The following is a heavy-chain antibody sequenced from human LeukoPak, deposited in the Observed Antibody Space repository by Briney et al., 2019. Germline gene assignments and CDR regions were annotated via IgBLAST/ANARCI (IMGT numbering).Heavy chain of an antibody. Sequence: GESLKISCKASGYSFSSYWIGWVRQMPGKGLEWMGIIYPGDSDTRYSPSFQGQVTISADKSISAAYLQWTSLKASDTAMYYCARDYGDISLDYWGQGTLVTVSS. J-gene: IGHJ4*02. CDR3: ARDYGDISLDY. D-gene: IGHD4-17*01. CDR2: IYPGDSDT. V-gene: IGHV5-51*01. CDR1: GYSFSSYW.